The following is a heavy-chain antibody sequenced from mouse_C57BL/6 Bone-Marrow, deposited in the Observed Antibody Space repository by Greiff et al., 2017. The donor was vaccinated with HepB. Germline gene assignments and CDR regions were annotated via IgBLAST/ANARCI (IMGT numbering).Heavy chain of an antibody. D-gene: IGHD1-1*01. CDR1: GFNIKDDY. V-gene: IGHV14-4*01. CDR3: TGYYGSSGYWYFDV. J-gene: IGHJ1*03. Sequence: EVKLVESGAELVRPGASVKLSCTASGFNIKDDYMHWVKQRPEQGLEWIGWIDPENGDTEYASKFQGKATITADTSSNTAYLQLSSLTSEDTAVYYCTGYYGSSGYWYFDVWGTGTTVTVSS. CDR2: IDPENGDT.